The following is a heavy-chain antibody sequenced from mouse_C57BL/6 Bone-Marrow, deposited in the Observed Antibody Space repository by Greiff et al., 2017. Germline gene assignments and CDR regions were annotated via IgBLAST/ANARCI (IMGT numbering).Heavy chain of an antibody. CDR2: IDPSDSYT. Sequence: LQQPGAELVMPGASVKLSCKASGYTFTSYWMHWVKQRPGQGLEWIGEIDPSDSYTNYNQKFKGKSTLTVDKSSSTAYMQLSSLTSEDSAVYYCAREAHYYGSSYAFAYWGQGTLVTVSA. J-gene: IGHJ3*01. CDR3: AREAHYYGSSYAFAY. D-gene: IGHD1-1*01. CDR1: GYTFTSYW. V-gene: IGHV1-69*01.